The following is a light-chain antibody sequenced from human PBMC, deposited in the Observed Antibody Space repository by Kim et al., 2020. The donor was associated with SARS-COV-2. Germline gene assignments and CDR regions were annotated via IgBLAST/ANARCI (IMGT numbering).Light chain of an antibody. J-gene: IGLJ3*02. CDR1: NVGSKS. CDR2: YDS. CDR3: QVWDTSSDHSV. Sequence: ARGQTAGCTCGGDNVGSKSVPWYQQRPGQAPVVGMYYDSDRPSGIPERLSGSNSGNTATLTISRVEAGDEADYYCQVWDTSSDHSVFGGGTQLTVL. V-gene: IGLV3-21*04.